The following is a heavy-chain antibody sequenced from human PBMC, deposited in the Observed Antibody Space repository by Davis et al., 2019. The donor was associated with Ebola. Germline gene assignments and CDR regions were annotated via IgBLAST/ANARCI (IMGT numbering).Heavy chain of an antibody. CDR1: GFTFSGSA. CDR3: TIFGVVIGSYYGMDV. Sequence: GGSLRLSCAASGFTFSGSAMHWVPQASGKGLEWVGRIRSKANGSATAYAASVKGRFTISRDDSKNTAYLQMKSLKTEDTAVYYCTIFGVVIGSYYGMDVWGQGTTVTVSS. CDR2: IRSKANGSAT. D-gene: IGHD3-3*01. J-gene: IGHJ6*02. V-gene: IGHV3-73*01.